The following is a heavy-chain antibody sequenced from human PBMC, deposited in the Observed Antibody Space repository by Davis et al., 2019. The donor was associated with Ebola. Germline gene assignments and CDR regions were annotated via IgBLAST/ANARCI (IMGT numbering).Heavy chain of an antibody. V-gene: IGHV3-74*01. CDR1: GFTFSSYW. J-gene: IGHJ4*02. D-gene: IGHD3-10*01. CDR3: ARESLWGSGSSRTDSG. CDR2: INSDGSST. Sequence: GESLKISCAASGFTFSSYWMHWVRQAPGKGLVWVSRINSDGSSTSYADSVKGRFTISRDNAKNTLYLQMNSLRAEDTAVYYCARESLWGSGSSRTDSGWGQGTLVTVSS.